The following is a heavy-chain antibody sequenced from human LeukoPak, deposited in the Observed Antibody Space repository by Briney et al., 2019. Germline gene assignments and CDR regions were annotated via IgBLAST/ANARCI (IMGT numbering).Heavy chain of an antibody. J-gene: IGHJ4*02. D-gene: IGHD2-2*01. CDR2: ISSSSSYI. CDR3: ARDGGSSTSFIDY. CDR1: GFTFSSYS. Sequence: GGSLRLSCAASGFTFSSYSMNWVRQAPGKGLEWVSSISSSSSYIYYADSVKGRFTISRDNAKNSLYLQMNSLRAEDTAVYYCARDGGSSTSFIDYWGQGTLVTVSS. V-gene: IGHV3-21*01.